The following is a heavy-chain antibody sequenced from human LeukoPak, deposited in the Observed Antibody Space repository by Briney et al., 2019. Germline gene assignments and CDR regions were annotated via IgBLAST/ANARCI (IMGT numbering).Heavy chain of an antibody. Sequence: PSETLSLTCTVSGGSISSSSYYWGWIRQPPGKGLEWIGSIYYSGSTYYNPSLKSRVTISVDTSKNQFSLKLSSVTAADTAVYYCATLLRYFDWLPPLDYWGQGTLVTVSS. CDR1: GGSISSSSYY. CDR2: IYYSGST. V-gene: IGHV4-39*01. CDR3: ATLLRYFDWLPPLDY. D-gene: IGHD3-9*01. J-gene: IGHJ4*02.